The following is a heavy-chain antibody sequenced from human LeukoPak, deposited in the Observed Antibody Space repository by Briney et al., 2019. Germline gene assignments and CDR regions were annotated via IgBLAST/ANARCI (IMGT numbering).Heavy chain of an antibody. D-gene: IGHD2-2*01. J-gene: IGHJ3*02. CDR2: IKQDGSEK. Sequence: PGGSLRLSCAASGFTFSSYWMSWVRQAPGKGLEWVANIKQDGSEKYYVDSVKGRFTISRDNARNSLYLQMNSLRAEDTAVYYCARDHYMVVVPAAGAFDIWGQGTMVTVSS. CDR1: GFTFSSYW. CDR3: ARDHYMVVVPAAGAFDI. V-gene: IGHV3-7*01.